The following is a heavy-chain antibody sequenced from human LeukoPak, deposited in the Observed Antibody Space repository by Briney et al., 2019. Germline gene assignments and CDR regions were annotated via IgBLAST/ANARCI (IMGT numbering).Heavy chain of an antibody. CDR3: ARDVGGGASDY. Sequence: SETLSLTCTVSGYSISSGYYWGWIRQPPGKGLEWIGTISHSGSTYYKPSLKSRVTLSVDTSKNQFSLKLISVTAADTAVYYCARDVGGGASDYWGQGTLVTVSS. D-gene: IGHD3-16*01. J-gene: IGHJ4*02. CDR1: GYSISSGYY. V-gene: IGHV4-38-2*02. CDR2: ISHSGST.